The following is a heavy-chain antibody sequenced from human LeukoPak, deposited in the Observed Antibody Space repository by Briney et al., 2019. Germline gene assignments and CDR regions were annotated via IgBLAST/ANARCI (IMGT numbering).Heavy chain of an antibody. CDR1: GFTFSDYY. D-gene: IGHD3-22*01. Sequence: GSLRLSCAASGFTFSDYYLGWIRQAPGKGLEWIGEINHSGSTNYNPSLKSRVTISVDTSKNQFSLKLSSVTAADTAVYYCARFNKITMIVVPWGQGTLVTVSS. CDR2: INHSGST. J-gene: IGHJ4*02. V-gene: IGHV4-34*01. CDR3: ARFNKITMIVVP.